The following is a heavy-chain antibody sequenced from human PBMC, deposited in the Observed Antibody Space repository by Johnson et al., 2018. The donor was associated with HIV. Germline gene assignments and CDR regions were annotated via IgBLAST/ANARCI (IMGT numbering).Heavy chain of an antibody. Sequence: VQLVESGGGLVKPGGSLRLSCAASGFTFSDYYMSWIRQAPGKGLEWVSVIYSGGRTHYADSVRGRFTISRDNSKDTLYLQMHSLRPEDTALYYCARDPPYGGNPSAFDVWGQGTMVTVSS. V-gene: IGHV3-66*02. J-gene: IGHJ3*01. CDR1: GFTFSDYY. D-gene: IGHD4-23*01. CDR2: IYSGGRT. CDR3: ARDPPYGGNPSAFDV.